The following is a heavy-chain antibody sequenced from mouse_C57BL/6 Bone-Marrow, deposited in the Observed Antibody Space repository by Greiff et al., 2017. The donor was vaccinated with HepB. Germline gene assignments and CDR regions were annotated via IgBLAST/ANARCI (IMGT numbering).Heavy chain of an antibody. J-gene: IGHJ2*01. CDR2: ISYDGSN. V-gene: IGHV3-6*01. Sequence: EVQVVESGPGLVKPSQSLSLTCSVTGYSITSGYYWNWIRQFPGTKLEWMGYISYDGSNNYNPSLKNRISITRDTSKNQFFLKLNSVTTEDSATYYCARGNHYGSSLYYFDYWGQGTTLTVSS. D-gene: IGHD1-1*01. CDR3: ARGNHYGSSLYYFDY. CDR1: GYSITSGYY.